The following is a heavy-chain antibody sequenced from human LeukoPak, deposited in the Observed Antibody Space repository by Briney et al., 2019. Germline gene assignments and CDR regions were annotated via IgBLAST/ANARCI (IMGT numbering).Heavy chain of an antibody. Sequence: SETLSLTCAVYGGSFSGYYWSWIRQPPGKGPEWIGEINHSGNTDYNPSLKSRVTISVDTSKNQFSLKLSSVTAADTAVYYCAKTPTALVRGGYYFDNWAQGTPVTVPS. CDR3: AKTPTALVRGGYYFDN. D-gene: IGHD6-6*01. J-gene: IGHJ4*02. CDR2: INHSGNT. CDR1: GGSFSGYY. V-gene: IGHV4-34*01.